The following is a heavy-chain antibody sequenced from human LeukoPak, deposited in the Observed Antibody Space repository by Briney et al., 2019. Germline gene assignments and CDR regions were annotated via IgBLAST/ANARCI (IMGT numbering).Heavy chain of an antibody. CDR3: ARRRGLWFGVLSYGMDV. D-gene: IGHD3-10*01. J-gene: IGHJ6*02. V-gene: IGHV4-34*01. CDR2: INHSGST. CDR1: GGSFSGYY. Sequence: SETLSLTCAVYGGSFSGYYWSWIRQPPGKGLEWIGEINHSGSTNYNPSLKSRVTISVDTSKNQFSLKLCSVTAADTAVYYCARRRGLWFGVLSYGMDVWGQGTTVTVSS.